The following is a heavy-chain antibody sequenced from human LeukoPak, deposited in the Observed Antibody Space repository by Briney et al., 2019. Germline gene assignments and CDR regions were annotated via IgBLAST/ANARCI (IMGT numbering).Heavy chain of an antibody. CDR1: GGSFSGYY. Sequence: SETLSLTCAVYGGSFSGYYWGWIRQPPGKGLEWIGAISYSKGAYYNTSLKSRVTMSVDTSKSQFSLKLTSVTAADTAVYFCARGLVDYELPKGYIDYWGQGTLVTVSS. D-gene: IGHD4-17*01. CDR2: ISYSKGA. J-gene: IGHJ4*02. CDR3: ARGLVDYELPKGYIDY. V-gene: IGHV4-34*01.